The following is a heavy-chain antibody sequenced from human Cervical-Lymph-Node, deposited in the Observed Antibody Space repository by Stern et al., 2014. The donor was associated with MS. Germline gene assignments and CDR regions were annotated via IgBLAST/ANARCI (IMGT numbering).Heavy chain of an antibody. D-gene: IGHD5-24*01. CDR2: AWYDGSTA. CDR3: ARGHIPYAYNYLFDY. CDR1: GFTFSSYG. J-gene: IGHJ4*02. Sequence: VQLVESGGGVVQPGTSLRLSCAASGFTFSSYGMHWVRQAPAKGLGWVALAWYDGSTAYYTNSVKGRFTISRDNSKNTLSLQMNSLTAEDTAVYYCARGHIPYAYNYLFDYWGQGTLVTVSS. V-gene: IGHV3-33*01.